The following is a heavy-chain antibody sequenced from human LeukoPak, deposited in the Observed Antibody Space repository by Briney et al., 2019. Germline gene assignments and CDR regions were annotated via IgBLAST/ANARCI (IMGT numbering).Heavy chain of an antibody. CDR1: GYTFSDYY. Sequence: ASVKVSCKASGYTFSDYYMHWVRQAPGQGREGLGWINPNSGDTNYVQKFQDRVTMTRDTSISTAYMELSRVRSDDTAVYYCARYYYDSSGPGVYYFDYWGQGTLVTVSS. D-gene: IGHD3-22*01. J-gene: IGHJ4*02. V-gene: IGHV1-2*02. CDR3: ARYYYDSSGPGVYYFDY. CDR2: INPNSGDT.